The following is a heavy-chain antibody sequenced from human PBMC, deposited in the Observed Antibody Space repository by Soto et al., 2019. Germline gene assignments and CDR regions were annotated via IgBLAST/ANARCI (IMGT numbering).Heavy chain of an antibody. Sequence: PSETLCLTCTVSGGSISSGGYYWSWIRQHPGKGLEWIGYIYYSGSTYYNPSLKSRVTISVDTSNNQFSLNLSSVAAADTAVYYCARGRGSYGHIFEYWGPGALVTVSS. CDR1: GGSISSGGYY. V-gene: IGHV4-31*03. J-gene: IGHJ4*02. D-gene: IGHD1-26*01. CDR3: ARGRGSYGHIFEY. CDR2: IYYSGST.